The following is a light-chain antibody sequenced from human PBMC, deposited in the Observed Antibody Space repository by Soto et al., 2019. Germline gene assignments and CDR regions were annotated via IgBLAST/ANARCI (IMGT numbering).Light chain of an antibody. J-gene: IGKJ5*01. CDR2: GAS. Sequence: EIVLTQSPGTRCLSPGERATLSCRASQSVSSNYLAWYQQKPGQARRLLMYGASSRATGIPDRFSGSGSGTDFTLTISRLQPEDFAVYHCQQYGSSPPTFGQGTRLEIK. V-gene: IGKV3-20*01. CDR3: QQYGSSPPT. CDR1: QSVSSNY.